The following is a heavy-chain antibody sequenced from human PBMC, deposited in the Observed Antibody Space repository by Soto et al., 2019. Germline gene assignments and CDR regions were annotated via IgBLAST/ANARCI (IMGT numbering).Heavy chain of an antibody. Sequence: EVELVESWGGLLQPGGSLRLACAASGFTFSSYSINWVRQVPGTGTEGVSYISSSSSTIYYADSVTGLFTISRDNAKNSLYMQMNILRAEETAVYYFARDGIDIGGYERILDSWGHVTLVTVSS. CDR2: ISSSSSTI. CDR3: ARDGIDIGGYERILDS. J-gene: IGHJ5*01. D-gene: IGHD5-12*01. V-gene: IGHV3-48*01. CDR1: GFTFSSYS.